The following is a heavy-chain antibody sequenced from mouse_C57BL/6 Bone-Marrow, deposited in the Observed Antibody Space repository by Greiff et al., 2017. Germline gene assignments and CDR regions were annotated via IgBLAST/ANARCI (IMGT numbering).Heavy chain of an antibody. CDR1: GFTFSSYG. V-gene: IGHV5-6*01. D-gene: IGHD2-2*01. J-gene: IGHJ3*01. Sequence: EVKLVESGGDLVKPGGSLKLSCAASGFTFSSYGMSWVRQTPDKRLEWVATISSGGSYTYYPDSVKGRFTISRDNAKNTLYLQMSSLKSEDTAMYYCADLLWLRRVFAYWGQGTLVTVSA. CDR2: ISSGGSYT. CDR3: ADLLWLRRVFAY.